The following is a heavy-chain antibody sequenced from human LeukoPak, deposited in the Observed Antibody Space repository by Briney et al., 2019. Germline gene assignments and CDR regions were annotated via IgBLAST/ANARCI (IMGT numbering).Heavy chain of an antibody. Sequence: GESLKISCKGSGYIFTSHWIAWVRQMPGKGLEWMGIINPGDSDTRNSSSFQGQVTISADKSISTAYLQWSSLKASDTAMYYCARQNSGIYLGLDYWGQGTLVTVSS. CDR1: GYIFTSHW. CDR3: ARQNSGIYLGLDY. J-gene: IGHJ4*02. D-gene: IGHD1-26*01. V-gene: IGHV5-51*01. CDR2: INPGDSDT.